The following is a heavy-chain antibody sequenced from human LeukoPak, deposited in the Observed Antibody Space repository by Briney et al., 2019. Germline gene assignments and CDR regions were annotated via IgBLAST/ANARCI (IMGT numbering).Heavy chain of an antibody. Sequence: PGRSLRLYCSASGFTFSSYSMNWVRQAPGKGLEGVAVIWYDGSNQGYADSVKGRFTISRDNSKNTLYLQMNRLRAEDTAVYYCARQATSGWCFDCWGQGTLVTVSS. V-gene: IGHV3-33*01. D-gene: IGHD6-19*01. CDR3: ARQATSGWCFDC. CDR2: IWYDGSNQ. J-gene: IGHJ4*02. CDR1: GFTFSSYS.